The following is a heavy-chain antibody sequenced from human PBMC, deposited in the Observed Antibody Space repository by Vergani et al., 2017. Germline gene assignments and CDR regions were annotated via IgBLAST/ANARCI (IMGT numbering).Heavy chain of an antibody. Sequence: ELQLVESGGGLVQPGGSLRLSCAASGSTVSGNYMTWVRQAPGKGLEWVSHIYSGDETYYADSVKGRVTISRDTSKNTLHLQINNLRVEDTAVYYCARINYYGSSGYSLTRWHNWFDPWGQGTLITFSS. V-gene: IGHV3-66*02. CDR1: GSTVSGNY. CDR3: ARINYYGSSGYSLTRWHNWFDP. D-gene: IGHD3-22*01. CDR2: IYSGDET. J-gene: IGHJ5*02.